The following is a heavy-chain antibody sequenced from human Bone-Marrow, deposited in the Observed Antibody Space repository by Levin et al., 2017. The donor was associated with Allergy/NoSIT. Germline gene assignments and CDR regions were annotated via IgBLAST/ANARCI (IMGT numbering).Heavy chain of an antibody. CDR1: GFTFSSYA. CDR3: ARGVIAAAGTGETGTLSY. D-gene: IGHD6-13*01. J-gene: IGHJ4*02. V-gene: IGHV3-30-3*01. CDR2: ISYDGSNK. Sequence: PGGSLRLSCAASGFTFSSYAMHWVRQAPGKGLEWVAVISYDGSNKYYADSVKGRFTISRDNSKNTLYLQMNSLRAEDTAVYYCARGVIAAAGTGETGTLSYWGQGTLVTVSS.